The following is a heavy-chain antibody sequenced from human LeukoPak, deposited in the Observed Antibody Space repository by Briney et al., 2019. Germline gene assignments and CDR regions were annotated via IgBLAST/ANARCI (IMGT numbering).Heavy chain of an antibody. V-gene: IGHV3-30*04. CDR1: GFTFSSYA. J-gene: IGHJ4*02. CDR2: VSYDGSNK. Sequence: PGRSLRLSCAASGFTFSSYAMHWVRQAPGKGLEWVAVVSYDGSNKYYADSVKGRFTISRDNSKNTLYLQMNSLRAEDTAVYYCARGLRYSSTDYWGQGTLVTVPS. CDR3: ARGLRYSSTDY. D-gene: IGHD6-13*01.